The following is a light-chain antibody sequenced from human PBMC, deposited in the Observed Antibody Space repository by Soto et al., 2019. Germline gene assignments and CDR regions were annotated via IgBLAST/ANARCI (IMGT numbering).Light chain of an antibody. CDR3: QSYDNSLSGYV. J-gene: IGLJ3*02. CDR2: GNS. CDR1: SSNIGAGYD. V-gene: IGLV1-40*01. Sequence: QSVLTQPPSVSGAPGQRVTISCTGSSSNIGAGYDVHWYQHLPGTAPELLISGNSNRPSGVPDRFSGSKSGTSASLAITGLQAEDEADYYCQSYDNSLSGYVFGGGTKLTVL.